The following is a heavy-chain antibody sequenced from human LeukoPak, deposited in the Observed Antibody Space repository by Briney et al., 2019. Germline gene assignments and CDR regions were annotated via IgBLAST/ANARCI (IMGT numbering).Heavy chain of an antibody. CDR2: LDPEDGET. J-gene: IGHJ4*02. Sequence: ASVKVSCKVSGYTLTELCMYWVRQAPGEGLEWMGGLDPEDGETIYAQRFQGRVTMTEDTSTDTAYMELSSLRSEDTAVYYCATLLKVDFRSGYNPNFHYWGQGTLVAVSS. CDR3: ATLLKVDFRSGYNPNFHY. CDR1: GYTLTELC. D-gene: IGHD3-3*01. V-gene: IGHV1-24*01.